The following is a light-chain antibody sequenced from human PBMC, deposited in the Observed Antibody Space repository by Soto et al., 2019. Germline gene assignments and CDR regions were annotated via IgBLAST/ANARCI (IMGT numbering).Light chain of an antibody. V-gene: IGLV2-8*01. J-gene: IGLJ1*01. CDR1: SSDVGGYNY. CDR3: TSYAGGNNV. CDR2: EVN. Sequence: QSALTQPPSASGSPGQSVTISCTGTSSDVGGYNYVSWYQQHPGKAPKLMVYEVNKRPSGVPDRFSGSKSGNTASLTVSGLQADDEADYYCTSYAGGNNVFGTGTKVTVL.